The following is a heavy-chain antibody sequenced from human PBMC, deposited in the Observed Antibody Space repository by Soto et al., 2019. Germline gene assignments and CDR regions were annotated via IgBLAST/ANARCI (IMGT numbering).Heavy chain of an antibody. CDR2: ISYDGSNK. CDR3: AREGMATITYFDY. Sequence: PGGSLRLSCAASGFTFSSYAMHWVRQAPGKGLEWVAVISYDGSNKYYADSVKGRFTISRDNSKDTLYLQMNSLRAEDTAVYYCAREGMATITYFDYWGQGTLVTVSS. V-gene: IGHV3-30-3*01. CDR1: GFTFSSYA. D-gene: IGHD5-12*01. J-gene: IGHJ4*02.